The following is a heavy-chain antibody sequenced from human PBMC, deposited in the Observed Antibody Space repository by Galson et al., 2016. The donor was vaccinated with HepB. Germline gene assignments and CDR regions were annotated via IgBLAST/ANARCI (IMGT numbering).Heavy chain of an antibody. CDR3: ARDGGLYGMDV. Sequence: SETLSLTCTVSGGFISSDYWSWIRQPPGKGLEWIGYIFYIGSTNYNPSLKSRVTISVDTSKSQFSLKLSSVTAAYTAVYYCARDGGLYGMDVWGQGTTVTVSS. J-gene: IGHJ6*02. CDR2: IFYIGST. V-gene: IGHV4-59*01. CDR1: GGFISSDY. D-gene: IGHD3-16*01.